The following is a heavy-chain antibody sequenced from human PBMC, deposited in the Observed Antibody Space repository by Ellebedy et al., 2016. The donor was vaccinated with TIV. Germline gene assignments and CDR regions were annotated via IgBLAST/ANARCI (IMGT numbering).Heavy chain of an antibody. D-gene: IGHD7-27*01. CDR1: GFTFSSYS. CDR3: ARENWGHDY. CDR2: IKQGGSEE. Sequence: PGGSLRLSCAASGFTFSSYSMSWVRQAPGKGLECVASIKQGGSEEYHVDSVKGRFTISRDNAKNSLYLQMNSLRAEDTAVYYCARENWGHDYWGQGTLITVSS. V-gene: IGHV3-7*01. J-gene: IGHJ4*02.